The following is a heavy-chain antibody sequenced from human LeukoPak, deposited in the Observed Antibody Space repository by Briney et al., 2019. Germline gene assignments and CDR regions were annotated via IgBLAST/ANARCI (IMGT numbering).Heavy chain of an antibody. J-gene: IGHJ3*02. D-gene: IGHD3-22*01. CDR3: ARAYYYDSGAYAFDI. Sequence: WIRQPPGEGLEWIGYIYYSGSTYYNPSLKSRVTISVDTSKNQFSLKLSSVTAADTAVYYCARAYYYDSGAYAFDIWGQGTMVTVSS. V-gene: IGHV4-30-4*08. CDR2: IYYSGST.